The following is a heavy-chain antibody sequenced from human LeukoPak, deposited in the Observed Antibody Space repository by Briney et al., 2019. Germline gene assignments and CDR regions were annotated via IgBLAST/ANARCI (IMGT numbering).Heavy chain of an antibody. J-gene: IGHJ6*02. D-gene: IGHD3-16*02. CDR2: FDPEDGET. CDR3: ATDSVWGSYRYSHYYGMDV. V-gene: IGHV1-24*01. Sequence: ASVKVSCKVSGYTLIELSMHWVRQAPGKGLEWMGGFDPEDGETIYAQKFQGRVTMTEDTSTDTAYMELSSLRSEDTAVYYCATDSVWGSYRYSHYYGMDVWGQGTTVTVSS. CDR1: GYTLIELS.